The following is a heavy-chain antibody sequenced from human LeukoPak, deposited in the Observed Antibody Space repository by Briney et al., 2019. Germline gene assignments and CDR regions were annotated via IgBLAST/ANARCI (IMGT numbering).Heavy chain of an antibody. J-gene: IGHJ5*02. D-gene: IGHD2-15*01. Sequence: SGGPLRLPCSASGLPLDDYVMREVPEAPGKGLEYVSCIYWKGGSTGYADSVKGRFTISRDKAKNSLELQMNSLCGHDRALYYWARLDRYGSGGSCYSAWFAPWGQGTLVTVSS. CDR3: ARLDRYGSGGSCYSAWFAP. V-gene: IGHV3-20*04. CDR1: GLPLDDYV. CDR2: IYWKGGST.